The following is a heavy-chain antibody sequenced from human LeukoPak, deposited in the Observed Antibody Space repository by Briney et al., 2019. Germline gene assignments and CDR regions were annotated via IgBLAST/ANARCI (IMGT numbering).Heavy chain of an antibody. CDR1: GFTFSSYS. J-gene: IGHJ4*02. D-gene: IGHD3-16*01. Sequence: GGSLRLSCAASGFTFSSYSMNWVRQAPGKGLEWVSSISSSSSYIYYADSVKGRFTISRDNAKNSLYLQMNSLRAEDTAVYYCARLGEKADFDYWGQGTLVTVSS. V-gene: IGHV3-21*01. CDR2: ISSSSSYI. CDR3: ARLGEKADFDY.